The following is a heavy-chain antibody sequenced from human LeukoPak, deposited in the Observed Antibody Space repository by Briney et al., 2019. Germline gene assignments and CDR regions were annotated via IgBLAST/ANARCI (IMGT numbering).Heavy chain of an antibody. CDR2: IYYSGST. CDR3: ARHRDGYYYYGMDV. Sequence: SETLSLTCTVSGGSISSYYWSWIRQPPGKGLEWIGYIYYSGSTNYNPSLKSRVTISVDTPKNQFSLKLSSVTAADTAVYYCARHRDGYYYYGMDVWGQGTTVTVSS. V-gene: IGHV4-59*08. D-gene: IGHD3-10*01. CDR1: GGSISSYY. J-gene: IGHJ6*02.